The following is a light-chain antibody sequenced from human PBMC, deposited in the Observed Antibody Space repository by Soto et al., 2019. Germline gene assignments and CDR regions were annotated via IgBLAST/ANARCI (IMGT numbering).Light chain of an antibody. CDR1: QSVSSSN. CDR3: QHYGSSPWT. J-gene: IGKJ1*01. Sequence: EIVLTQSPGTLSLSPGDRATLYCRASQSVSSSNLAWYQQKRGQSPRLLIYGAFSRATGIPDRFSGSGSGPDFTLPISRLEPEDFAVYFCQHYGSSPWTFGQGTKVEIK. CDR2: GAF. V-gene: IGKV3-20*01.